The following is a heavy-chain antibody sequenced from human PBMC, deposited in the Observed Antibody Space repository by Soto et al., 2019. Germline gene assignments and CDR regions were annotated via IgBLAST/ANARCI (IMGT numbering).Heavy chain of an antibody. V-gene: IGHV3-23*01. CDR3: AKDLHAHTFGESQHY. D-gene: IGHD3-16*01. CDR1: GFTFSSYA. CDR2: ISGSGGST. Sequence: PGGSLRLSCAASGFTFSSYAMSWVRQAPGKGLERVSAISGSGGSTYYADSVKGRFTISRDNSKNTLYLQMNSLRAEDIAVYYCAKDLHAHTFGESQHYWGQGTLVTVSS. J-gene: IGHJ4*02.